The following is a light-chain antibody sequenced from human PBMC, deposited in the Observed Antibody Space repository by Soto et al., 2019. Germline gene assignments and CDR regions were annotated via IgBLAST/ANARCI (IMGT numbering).Light chain of an antibody. J-gene: IGLJ3*02. CDR1: MRDVGAYKL. CDR2: EVR. Sequence: QSALTQPASVSGSAGQSITISCSGTMRDVGAYKLVSGYQQHPGTAPKLIIYEVRNRPSGSSSRFSGSRSGNTAALTISGLQSEDEGDYYCSAYTARSTLVFGGGTKVTVL. V-gene: IGLV2-14*01. CDR3: SAYTARSTLV.